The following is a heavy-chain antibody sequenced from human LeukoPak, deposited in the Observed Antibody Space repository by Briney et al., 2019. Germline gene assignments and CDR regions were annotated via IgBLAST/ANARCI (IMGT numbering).Heavy chain of an antibody. V-gene: IGHV7-4-1*02. CDR3: AREVIVANFDY. D-gene: IGHD2/OR15-2a*01. Sequence: GASVKVSCKASGYTFTRYAMIWVRQAPGQGLEWMGWINTNTGNPTYAQGFTGRFVFSLDTSVTTAYLQISSLKAEDTAVYYCAREVIVANFDYWGQGTLVTVSP. CDR1: GYTFTRYA. J-gene: IGHJ4*02. CDR2: INTNTGNP.